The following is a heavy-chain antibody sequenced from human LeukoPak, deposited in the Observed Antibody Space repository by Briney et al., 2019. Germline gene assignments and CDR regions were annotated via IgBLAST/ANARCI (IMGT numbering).Heavy chain of an antibody. CDR1: GDSISSSSYY. D-gene: IGHD1-26*01. J-gene: IGHJ6*03. Sequence: SETLSLTCTVSGDSISSSSYYWGWIRQPPGKGLEWIGSIHYSGSTYYNPSLKSRLTISVGTSENHFSLRLSSVTAADTAVYYCARLSVIVGSTLEYYYYYMDVWGQGTTVTVSS. CDR2: IHYSGST. V-gene: IGHV4-39*07. CDR3: ARLSVIVGSTLEYYYYYMDV.